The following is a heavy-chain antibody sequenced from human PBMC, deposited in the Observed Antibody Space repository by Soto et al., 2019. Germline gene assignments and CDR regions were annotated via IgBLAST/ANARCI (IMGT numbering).Heavy chain of an antibody. J-gene: IGHJ2*01. Sequence: QVQLQQWGAGPLRPLETLSLTCGVSGGSFSGYYWAWIRQSPGKGLEWIGEINDCGSINYNPSLKSRVSISVDTSKNHYSLNLRSVTAADTAVYYCARESHDILTGPPWVWYFDLWGRGTLVTVSS. CDR2: INDCGSI. CDR1: GGSFSGYY. D-gene: IGHD3-9*01. V-gene: IGHV4-34*01. CDR3: ARESHDILTGPPWVWYFDL.